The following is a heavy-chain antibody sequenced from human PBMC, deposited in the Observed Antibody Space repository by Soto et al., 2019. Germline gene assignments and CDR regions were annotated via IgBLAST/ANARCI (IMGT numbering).Heavy chain of an antibody. D-gene: IGHD2-2*01. CDR1: GGSISSGGYS. CDR2: IYHSGST. CDR3: ARVPDR. V-gene: IGHV4-30-2*01. J-gene: IGHJ5*02. Sequence: QLQLQESGSVLVKPSQTLSLTCAVSGGSISSGGYSWRWIRQPPGKGLEWIGYIYHSGSTYYNPSLKSRVTITVDRSKNQFSLKLSSVTAADTAVYYCARVPDRWGQGTLVTVSS.